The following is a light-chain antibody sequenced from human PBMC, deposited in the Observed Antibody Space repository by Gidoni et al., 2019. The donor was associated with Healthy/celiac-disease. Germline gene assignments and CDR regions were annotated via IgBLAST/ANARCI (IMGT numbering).Light chain of an antibody. J-gene: IGKJ5*01. Sequence: DIQLTQSPSFLSASVGDRVTITCWASQGISSYLACYQQKPGKAPNLLIYAASTLQRGVPSRFSGSGSGTEFTLTISSLQPEDFATYYCQQLNSYPPGITFGQGTRLEIK. V-gene: IGKV1-9*01. CDR2: AAS. CDR1: QGISSY. CDR3: QQLNSYPPGIT.